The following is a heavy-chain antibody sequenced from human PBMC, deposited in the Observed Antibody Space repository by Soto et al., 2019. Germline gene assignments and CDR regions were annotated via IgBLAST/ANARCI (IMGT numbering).Heavy chain of an antibody. CDR3: AKVKHVVVVTGIPYYFDY. D-gene: IGHD2-21*02. Sequence: EVQLLESEGGLVQPGGSLRLSCVASGFAFSNYAISWVRQAPGKGLEWISSLSPGRGTTYYADSVKGRFTLSRDISKNTLYLQMNSLRAEDTAIYYCAKVKHVVVVTGIPYYFDYWGQGTRVRVSS. CDR2: LSPGRGTT. V-gene: IGHV3-23*01. CDR1: GFAFSNYA. J-gene: IGHJ4*02.